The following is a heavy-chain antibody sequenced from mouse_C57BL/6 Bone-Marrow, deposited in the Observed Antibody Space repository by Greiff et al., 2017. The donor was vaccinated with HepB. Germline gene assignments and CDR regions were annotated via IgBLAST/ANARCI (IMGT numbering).Heavy chain of an antibody. CDR2: IYPGSGST. D-gene: IGHD1-1*01. CDR1: GYTFTSYW. J-gene: IGHJ4*01. V-gene: IGHV1-55*01. Sequence: VQLQQPGAELVKPGASVKMSCKASGYTFTSYWITWVKQRPGQGLEWIGEIYPGSGSTNYNEKFKSKATLTVDTSSSTAYMQLSSLTSEDSAVYYCARKMEIYYGSSPYAMDYWGQGTSVTVSS. CDR3: ARKMEIYYGSSPYAMDY.